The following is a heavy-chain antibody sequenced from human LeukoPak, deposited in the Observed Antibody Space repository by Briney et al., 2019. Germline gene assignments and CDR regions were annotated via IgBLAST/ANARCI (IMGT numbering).Heavy chain of an antibody. CDR3: ARGLDGYNLFPLEY. D-gene: IGHD5-24*01. Sequence: SVKVSCKASGYTFTGYYMHWVRQAPGQGLEWMGGIIPIFGTANYAQKFQGRVTITTDESTSTAYMELSSLRSEDTAVYYCARGLDGYNLFPLEYWGQGTLVTVSS. CDR2: IIPIFGTA. V-gene: IGHV1-69*05. CDR1: GYTFTGYY. J-gene: IGHJ4*02.